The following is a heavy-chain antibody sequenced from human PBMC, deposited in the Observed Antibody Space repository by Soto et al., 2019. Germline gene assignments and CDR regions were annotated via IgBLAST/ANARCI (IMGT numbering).Heavy chain of an antibody. CDR1: GFTFSNHS. CDR3: TRGGTLSEYYNVMDV. J-gene: IGHJ6*02. D-gene: IGHD2-15*01. V-gene: IGHV3-72*01. Sequence: GGSLRLSCAASGFTFSNHSMDWVRQAPGKGLEWVGRSRNKANSYTTEYAASVKGRFTISRDDGKNSVYLQMSSLKTEDAAVYFCTRGGTLSEYYNVMDVWGQGTMVTVSS. CDR2: SRNKANSYTT.